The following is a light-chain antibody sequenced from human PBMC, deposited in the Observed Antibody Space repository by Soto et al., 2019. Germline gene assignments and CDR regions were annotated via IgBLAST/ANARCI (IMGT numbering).Light chain of an antibody. V-gene: IGKV1-9*01. CDR2: AAS. CDR1: QGIRSY. J-gene: IGKJ5*01. Sequence: QLTQSPSSLSASVGDRVTITCRASQGIRSYLTWYQQKPGKAPKVLIYAASTLKSGVPSRFSGSGSGTDFTLTISSLQPEDFATYYCQQLNSYPITFGQGTRLEIK. CDR3: QQLNSYPIT.